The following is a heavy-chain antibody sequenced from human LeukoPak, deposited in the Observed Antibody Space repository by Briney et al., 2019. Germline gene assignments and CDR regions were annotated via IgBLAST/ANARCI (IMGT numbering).Heavy chain of an antibody. CDR2: IYYSGSI. D-gene: IGHD3-16*01. CDR3: ARHGAKYYFDY. J-gene: IGHJ4*02. CDR1: GASISSYY. V-gene: IGHV4-59*08. Sequence: PSETLSLTCTVSGASISSYYWSWIRQPPGKGLEWIGDIYYSGSIKYNPSLKSRVTMSVDTSRNQFSLKLSSVTAADTAVYYCARHGAKYYFDYWGQGTLVTVSS.